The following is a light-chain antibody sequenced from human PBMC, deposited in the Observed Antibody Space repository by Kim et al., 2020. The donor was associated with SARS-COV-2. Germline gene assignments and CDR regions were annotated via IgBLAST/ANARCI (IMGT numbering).Light chain of an antibody. J-gene: IGKJ4*01. V-gene: IGKV1-16*02. CDR2: ATS. CDR1: QDIRSY. CDR3: QQYIDYPLT. Sequence: DIQMTQSPSSLSASVGDRFTITCRASQDIRSYLAWFQQKPGEAPRSLIYATSSVQSGVPSKFSGSGSGTDFTLTISSLQPEDCATYYCQQYIDYPLTFGGGTKVDIK.